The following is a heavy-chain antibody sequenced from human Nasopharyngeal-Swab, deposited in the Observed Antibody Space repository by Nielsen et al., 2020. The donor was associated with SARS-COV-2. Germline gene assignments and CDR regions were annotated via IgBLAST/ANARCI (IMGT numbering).Heavy chain of an antibody. V-gene: IGHV1-18*01. Sequence: ASVKVSCKASGYTFPNYGIFWVRQAPGQGLECMGWISPYNGNTNYAQTVQGRVTMTTDTSTTTAYMELRSLRSDDTAVYYCARKRGEQWLSQFDYWGQGTLVTVSS. J-gene: IGHJ4*02. CDR1: GYTFPNYG. CDR2: ISPYNGNT. CDR3: ARKRGEQWLSQFDY. D-gene: IGHD6-19*01.